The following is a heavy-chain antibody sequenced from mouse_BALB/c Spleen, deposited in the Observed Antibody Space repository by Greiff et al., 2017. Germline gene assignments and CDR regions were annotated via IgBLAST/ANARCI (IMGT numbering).Heavy chain of an antibody. D-gene: IGHD2-4*01. CDR1: GYSFTSYY. CDR3: ASEGKGGVTLITGFAY. V-gene: IGHV1S135*01. Sequence: VQLQQSGPELMKPGASVKISCKASGYSFTSYYMHWVKQSHGKSLEWIGYIDPFNGGTSYNQKFKGKATLTVDKSSSTAYMHLSSLTSEDSAVYDCASEGKGGVTLITGFAYWGQGTLVTVSA. CDR2: IDPFNGGT. J-gene: IGHJ3*01.